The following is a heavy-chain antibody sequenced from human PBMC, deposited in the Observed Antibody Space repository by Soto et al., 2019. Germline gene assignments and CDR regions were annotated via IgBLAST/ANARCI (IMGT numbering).Heavy chain of an antibody. J-gene: IGHJ4*02. V-gene: IGHV3-9*01. CDR3: AKGGPAAAGILRFAY. CDR2: IRWNSGSI. D-gene: IGHD6-13*01. CDR1: GFTFDDYA. Sequence: EVQLVESGGGLVQPGRSLRLSCAASGFTFDDYAMHWLPQAPGKGLEWVSGIRWNSGSIGYADSVKGRFTIARDNAKNSLYLQMHSLRADDTALYCCAKGGPAAAGILRFAYWGQGTLVTVSS.